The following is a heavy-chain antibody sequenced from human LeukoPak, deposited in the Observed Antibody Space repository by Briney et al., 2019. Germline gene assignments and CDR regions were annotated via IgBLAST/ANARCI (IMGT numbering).Heavy chain of an antibody. V-gene: IGHV3-74*01. J-gene: IGHJ6*02. CDR1: GFTFSSYW. D-gene: IGHD3-3*01. Sequence: GGSLRLSCAASGFTFSSYWMHWVRQAPGKGLVWVSRINTDGSSTSYADSVKGRFTISRDNSKNTLYLQMNSLRAEDTAVYYCAKGPDSYYGMDVWGQGTTVTVSS. CDR2: INTDGSST. CDR3: AKGPDSYYGMDV.